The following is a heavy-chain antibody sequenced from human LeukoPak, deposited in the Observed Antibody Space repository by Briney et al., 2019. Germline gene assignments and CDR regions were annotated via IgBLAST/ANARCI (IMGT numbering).Heavy chain of an antibody. D-gene: IGHD6-13*01. V-gene: IGHV3-7*01. CDR3: ARGLRPYSSSWYDY. CDR2: IKQDGSEK. CDR1: GFTFSSYW. J-gene: IGHJ4*02. Sequence: GGSLRLSCAASGFTFSSYWMSWVRQAPGKGLEWVANIKQDGSEKYYVDSVKGRFTTSRDNAKNSLYLQMNSLRAEDTAVYYCARGLRPYSSSWYDYWGQGTLVTVSP.